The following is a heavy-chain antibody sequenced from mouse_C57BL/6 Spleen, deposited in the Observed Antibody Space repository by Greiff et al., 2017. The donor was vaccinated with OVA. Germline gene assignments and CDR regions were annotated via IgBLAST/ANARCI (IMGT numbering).Heavy chain of an antibody. CDR2: ISGGGGNT. J-gene: IGHJ2*01. Sequence: EVHLVESGGGLVKPGGSLKLSCAASGFTFSSYTMSWVRQTPEKRLEWVATISGGGGNTYYPDSVKGRFTISRDNAKNTLYLQVSSLRSEDTALYYCARHEERYYFDYWGQGTTLTVSS. D-gene: IGHD1-1*01. V-gene: IGHV5-9*01. CDR3: ARHEERYYFDY. CDR1: GFTFSSYT.